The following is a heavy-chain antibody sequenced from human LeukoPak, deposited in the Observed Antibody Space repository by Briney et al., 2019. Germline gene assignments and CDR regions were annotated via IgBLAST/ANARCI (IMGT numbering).Heavy chain of an antibody. CDR1: GYTFTTSG. D-gene: IGHD3-22*01. Sequence: ASVKVSCKASGYTFTTSGMHWVRRAPGQRLEWMGWINAGNGNTIYSQKFQGRVTITRDTSASTAYMELSSLRSEDTAVYYCARAPPNYYDSSGLYGWFDPWGQGTLLTVSS. J-gene: IGHJ5*02. CDR3: ARAPPNYYDSSGLYGWFDP. V-gene: IGHV1-3*01. CDR2: INAGNGNT.